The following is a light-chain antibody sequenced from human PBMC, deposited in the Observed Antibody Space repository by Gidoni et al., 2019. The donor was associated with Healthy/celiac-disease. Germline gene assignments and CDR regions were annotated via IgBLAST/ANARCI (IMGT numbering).Light chain of an antibody. CDR2: GAS. V-gene: IGKV3-20*01. Sequence: EIVLTPFPGTLSWSPGDRATLSCRASQGVSSSDLAWYRQKPGQAPRLLIYGASSRATGIPDRCSGSGSGTDFTLTISRLEPEDFAVYYCQQYGSSRVTFGGGTKVEIK. CDR3: QQYGSSRVT. CDR1: QGVSSSD. J-gene: IGKJ4*01.